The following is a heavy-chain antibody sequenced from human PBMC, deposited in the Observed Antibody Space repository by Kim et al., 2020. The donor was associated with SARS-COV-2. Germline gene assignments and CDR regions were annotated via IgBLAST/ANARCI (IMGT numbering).Heavy chain of an antibody. D-gene: IGHD2-2*01. CDR3: ARLPRPYQLLILGPTTH. Sequence: SETLSLTCTVSGGSISSSSYYWGWIRQPPGKGLEWIGSIYYSGSTYYNPSLKSRVTISVDTSKNQFSLKLSSVTAADTAVYYCARLPRPYQLLILGPTTHWGQGTLVTVSS. J-gene: IGHJ4*02. CDR1: GGSISSSSYY. V-gene: IGHV4-39*01. CDR2: IYYSGST.